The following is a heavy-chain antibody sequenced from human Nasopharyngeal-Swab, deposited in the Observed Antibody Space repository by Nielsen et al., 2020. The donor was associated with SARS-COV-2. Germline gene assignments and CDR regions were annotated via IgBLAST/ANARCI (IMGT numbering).Heavy chain of an antibody. CDR1: EYTFTSYD. J-gene: IGHJ6*02. Sequence: ASVKVSCKASEYTFTSYDINWVRQATGQGLEWMGWMNPNSGNTGYAQKFQGRVTMTRNTSISTAYMELSSLRSEDTAVYYCARAPTGTIFGVVLLYYYGMDVWGQGTTVTVSS. D-gene: IGHD3-3*01. V-gene: IGHV1-8*01. CDR3: ARAPTGTIFGVVLLYYYGMDV. CDR2: MNPNSGNT.